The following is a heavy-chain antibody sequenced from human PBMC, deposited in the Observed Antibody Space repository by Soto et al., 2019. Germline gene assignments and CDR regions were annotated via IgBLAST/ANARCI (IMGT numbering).Heavy chain of an antibody. V-gene: IGHV1-18*01. CDR1: GYTFTSYG. Sequence: ASVKVSCKASGYTFTSYGISWVRQAPGQGLEWMGWISAYNGNTNYAQKLQGRVTMTTDTSTSTAYMELSSLRSEDTAVYYCARVLTTDWRFYGMDVWGQGTTVTVSS. J-gene: IGHJ6*02. CDR2: ISAYNGNT. D-gene: IGHD4-17*01. CDR3: ARVLTTDWRFYGMDV.